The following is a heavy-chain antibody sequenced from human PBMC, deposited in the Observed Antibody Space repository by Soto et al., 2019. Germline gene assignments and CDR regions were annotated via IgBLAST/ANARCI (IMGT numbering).Heavy chain of an antibody. D-gene: IGHD2-2*01. CDR1: GFTFSSYA. J-gene: IGHJ4*02. CDR3: AKDQAWDIVVVPAALRVSFDY. Sequence: GGSLRLSCAASGFTFSSYAMSWVRQAPGKGLEWVSAISGSGGSTYYADSVRGRFTISRDNSKNTLYLQMNSLRAEDTAVYYCAKDQAWDIVVVPAALRVSFDYWGQGTLVTVSS. V-gene: IGHV3-23*01. CDR2: ISGSGGST.